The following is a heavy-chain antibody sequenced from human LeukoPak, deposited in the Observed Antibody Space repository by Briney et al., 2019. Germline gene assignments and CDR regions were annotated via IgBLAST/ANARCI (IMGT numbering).Heavy chain of an antibody. D-gene: IGHD3-22*01. CDR2: INPNSGGT. J-gene: IGHJ3*02. V-gene: IGHV1-2*02. CDR3: AREGSAMIDAFDI. Sequence: GASVKVSCKASGYTFTGYYMHWVRQAPGQGLDWMGWINPNSGGTNYAQKFQGRVTMTRDTSISTAYMELSRLRSDDTAVYYCAREGSAMIDAFDIWGQGTMVTVSS. CDR1: GYTFTGYY.